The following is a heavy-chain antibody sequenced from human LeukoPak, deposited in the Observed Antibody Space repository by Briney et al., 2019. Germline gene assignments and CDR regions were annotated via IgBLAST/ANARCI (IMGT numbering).Heavy chain of an antibody. CDR3: ARDLHGGNSFTSDWYFDL. J-gene: IGHJ2*01. CDR1: GGSISISNSNW. CDR2: IYHSGST. D-gene: IGHD4-23*01. Sequence: PSETLSLTCAVSGGSISISNSNWWSWVRQPPGKGLEWIGEIYHSGSTNYNPSLKSRVTISVGKSKNQFSLKLSSVTAADTAVYYCARDLHGGNSFTSDWYFDLWGRGTLVTVSS. V-gene: IGHV4-4*02.